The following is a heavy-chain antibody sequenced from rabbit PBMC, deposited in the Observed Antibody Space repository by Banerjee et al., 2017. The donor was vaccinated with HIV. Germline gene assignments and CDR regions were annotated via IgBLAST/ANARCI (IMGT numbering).Heavy chain of an antibody. CDR3: ARDLSNGDGYNFNL. V-gene: IGHV1S45*01. CDR2: IDAGRSGNT. J-gene: IGHJ4*01. Sequence: QEQLEESGGDLVKPEGSLTLTCKASGFDLSSYYSICWVRQAPGKGLEWIACIDAGRSGNTYYASWAKGRFTISKTSSTTVTLQMTSLTAADMATYFCARDLSNGDGYNFNLWGPGTLVTVS. CDR1: GFDLSSYYS. D-gene: IGHD6-1*01.